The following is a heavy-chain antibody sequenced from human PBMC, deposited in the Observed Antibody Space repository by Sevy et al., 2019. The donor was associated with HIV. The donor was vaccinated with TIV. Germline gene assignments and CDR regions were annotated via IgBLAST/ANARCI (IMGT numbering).Heavy chain of an antibody. V-gene: IGHV4-30-2*01. CDR1: GGSISSGGFS. CDR3: AREGGRFYYFDY. CDR2: IYHSGST. J-gene: IGHJ4*02. Sequence: SETLSLTCAVSGGSISSGGFSWSWIRQPPGKGLEWIGYIYHSGSTYYNPSLKSRVTISVDRSKNQFSLKLSSVTAADMAVYYCAREGGRFYYFDYWGQGTLVTVSS. D-gene: IGHD3-10*01.